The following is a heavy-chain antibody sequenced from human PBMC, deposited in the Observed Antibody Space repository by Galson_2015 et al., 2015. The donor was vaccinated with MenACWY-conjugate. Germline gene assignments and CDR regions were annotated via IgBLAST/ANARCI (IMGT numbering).Heavy chain of an antibody. D-gene: IGHD3-3*01. J-gene: IGHJ1*01. CDR1: GYTFRNYW. V-gene: IGHV5-51*03. CDR3: ASRPVGTILC. CDR2: ITPGDGNN. Sequence: QSGAEVTKPGESLTISCKASGYTFRNYWIGWVRQMPGKGLEWMGIITPGDGNNLITPPFQGQVTISADMSINTAYLHWSSLKASDGAIYYCASRPVGTILCWGQGTLVTVSS.